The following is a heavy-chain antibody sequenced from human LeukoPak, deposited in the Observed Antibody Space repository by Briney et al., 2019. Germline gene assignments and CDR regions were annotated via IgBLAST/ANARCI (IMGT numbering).Heavy chain of an antibody. D-gene: IGHD3-10*01. Sequence: ASVKVSCKASGYTFKSYGFNWVRQAPGQGLEWMGWISAYNGNTNYAQKVQGRLTMTTDTSTSTAYMELRSLRSDDTAVYCCARAAVGRDLVYWGQGTLVTVSS. J-gene: IGHJ4*02. CDR2: ISAYNGNT. CDR3: ARAAVGRDLVY. CDR1: GYTFKSYG. V-gene: IGHV1-18*04.